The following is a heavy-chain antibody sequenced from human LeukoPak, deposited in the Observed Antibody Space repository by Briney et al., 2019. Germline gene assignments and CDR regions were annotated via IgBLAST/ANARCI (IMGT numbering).Heavy chain of an antibody. CDR2: IYYSGNT. Sequence: SETLSLTCTVSGGSISSSNYYWGWIRQPPGKGLEWIGSIYYSGNTYYNPSLKSRVTISVDTSKNQFSLKLSSVTAADMAVYYCSSGWYGAVDYWGQGTLVTVSS. J-gene: IGHJ4*02. D-gene: IGHD6-19*01. CDR3: SSGWYGAVDY. V-gene: IGHV4-39*01. CDR1: GGSISSSNYY.